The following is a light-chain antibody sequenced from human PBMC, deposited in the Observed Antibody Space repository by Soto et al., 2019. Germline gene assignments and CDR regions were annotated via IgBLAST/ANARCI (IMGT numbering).Light chain of an antibody. CDR3: QQYDTYWT. V-gene: IGKV1-5*03. CDR2: KAS. J-gene: IGKJ1*01. Sequence: DIQMTQSPSTLSASVGDRVTITCRASQYISSWLAWYQQKPGKAPKLLIYKASSLESGVPSRFSGSRSGTEFTLTISSLQPDDFATYYCQQYDTYWTFGQGTKVDIK. CDR1: QYISSW.